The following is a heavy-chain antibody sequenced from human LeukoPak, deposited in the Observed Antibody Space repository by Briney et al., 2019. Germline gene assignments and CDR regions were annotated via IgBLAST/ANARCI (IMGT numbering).Heavy chain of an antibody. CDR1: GFIFSSYS. V-gene: IGHV3-21*01. Sequence: GGSLRLSCAASGFIFSSYSMNWVRQAPGKGLEWVSSISSSSSYIYYADSVKGRFTISRDNAKNSLYLQMNSLRAEDTAVYYCARDWAAAAAFDYWAREPWSPSPQ. CDR3: ARDWAAAAAFDY. D-gene: IGHD6-13*01. CDR2: ISSSSSYI. J-gene: IGHJ4*02.